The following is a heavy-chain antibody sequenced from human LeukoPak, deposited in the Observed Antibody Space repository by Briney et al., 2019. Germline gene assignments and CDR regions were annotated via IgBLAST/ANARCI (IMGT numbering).Heavy chain of an antibody. CDR3: ARGDDADPFDI. J-gene: IGHJ3*02. V-gene: IGHV1-8*01. CDR1: GHTFTSYD. CDR2: MNPNSGNT. Sequence: ASVKVSCKASGHTFTSYDINWVRQATGQGLEWMGWMNPNSGNTGYAQKFQGRVTMTRNTAISTAYMELSSLRSEDTAVYYCARGDDADPFDIWGQATMVSVSS.